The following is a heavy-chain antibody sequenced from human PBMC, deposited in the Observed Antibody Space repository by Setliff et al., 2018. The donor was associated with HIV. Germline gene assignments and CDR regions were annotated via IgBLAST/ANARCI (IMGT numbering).Heavy chain of an antibody. V-gene: IGHV4-39*01. CDR2: INYRGNT. Sequence: SETLSLTCTVSGGSISTSRYYWGWIRQPPGKGQEWIGSINYRGNTSYNPTLKSRAAISVDTSKNQISLKLSSVTAADTAVYYCASLDGAESPYIYYYYMDVWGKGTAVTVSS. J-gene: IGHJ6*03. CDR3: ASLDGAESPYIYYYYMDV. CDR1: GGSISTSRYY. D-gene: IGHD3-10*01.